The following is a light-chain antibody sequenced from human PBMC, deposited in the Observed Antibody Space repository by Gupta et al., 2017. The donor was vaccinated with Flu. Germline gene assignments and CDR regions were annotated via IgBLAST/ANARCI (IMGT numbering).Light chain of an antibody. J-gene: IGLJ3*02. V-gene: IGLV2-14*01. CDR2: EVS. Sequence: QSALTQPASVSGSPGQSITITCTGTSSDVGYYDYVSWYQQHPGKAPKLIIYEVSKRPAGVSSRFSGSKSGNTASLTIFGRQVEDEADYFCSSDTYITPVVFGGGTRLTVL. CDR1: SSDVGYYDY. CDR3: SSDTYITPVV.